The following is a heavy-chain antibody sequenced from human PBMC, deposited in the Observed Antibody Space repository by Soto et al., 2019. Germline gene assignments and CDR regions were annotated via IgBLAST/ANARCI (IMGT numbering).Heavy chain of an antibody. CDR2: VYYRGSS. CDR1: GDSISGGASF. D-gene: IGHD2-2*01. Sequence: QVQLQESGPGLVKPSETLSLTCTVSGDSISGGASFWSWIRQPPGKGLDWIANVYYRGSSYYNPSLKSRLTISVDTTKNQFSLQLKSMTAADTAVYYCAKLSCTSSTCYFPGWFDPWGQGTLVTVSS. CDR3: AKLSCTSSTCYFPGWFDP. V-gene: IGHV4-31*03. J-gene: IGHJ5*02.